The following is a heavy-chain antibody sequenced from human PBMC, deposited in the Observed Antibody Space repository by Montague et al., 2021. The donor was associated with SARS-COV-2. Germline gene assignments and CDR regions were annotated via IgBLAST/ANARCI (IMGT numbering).Heavy chain of an antibody. Sequence: SETLSLTCAVSGGSISSHYWSFIRQPPGKGLVWIAYINYSGGTNYNPSLKSRVTISADTSKNHFSLQLRSVTPADTAVYFCARATSVRGAVNWFDPWGQGTLVTVSS. D-gene: IGHD3-10*01. CDR1: GGSISSHY. CDR2: INYSGGT. CDR3: ARATSVRGAVNWFDP. V-gene: IGHV4-59*11. J-gene: IGHJ5*02.